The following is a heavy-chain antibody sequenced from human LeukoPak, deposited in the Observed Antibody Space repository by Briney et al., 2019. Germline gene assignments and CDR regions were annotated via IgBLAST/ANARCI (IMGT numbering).Heavy chain of an antibody. Sequence: PSQTLSLTCTVSGGSVSSGDCYWTWIRQPAGKGLEWIGRIYATQITNYNPSLTSRVTISVDTSKNQFSLKLNSVTAADTAVYYCARRMATRPYYFDSWGQGTLVTVSS. J-gene: IGHJ4*02. D-gene: IGHD5-24*01. CDR3: ARRMATRPYYFDS. CDR2: IYATQIT. V-gene: IGHV4-61*02. CDR1: GGSVSSGDCY.